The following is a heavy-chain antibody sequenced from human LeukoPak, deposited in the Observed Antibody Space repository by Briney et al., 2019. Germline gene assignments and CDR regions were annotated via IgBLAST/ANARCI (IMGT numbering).Heavy chain of an antibody. CDR1: GFTFSSYA. V-gene: IGHV3-23*01. D-gene: IGHD2-8*01. CDR2: ICGVDGST. J-gene: IGHJ4*02. Sequence: PGGSLRLSCAASGFTFSSYAMSWVRQAPGKGLEWVSSICGVDGSTYYADSVKGRFTLSRDNSKNTLSLQMNSLRAEDTAVYYCARDNGENYHTAFDYWGQGTLVTVSS. CDR3: ARDNGENYHTAFDY.